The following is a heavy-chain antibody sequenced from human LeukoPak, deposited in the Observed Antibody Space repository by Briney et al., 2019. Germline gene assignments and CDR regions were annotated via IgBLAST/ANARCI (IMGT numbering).Heavy chain of an antibody. CDR2: VKSKNDGGTT. D-gene: IGHD6-13*01. J-gene: IGHJ4*02. CDR3: TTDWGSSRYRYY. CDR1: GFTFTTAW. V-gene: IGHV3-15*01. Sequence: GGSLRLSCAASGFTFTTAWMNWVRQAPGKGLEWVGRVKSKNDGGTTDYAAPVKGKFTISRDDSKNTLYLQMNSLQTEDTAVYYCTTDWGSSRYRYYWGQGTLVTVSS.